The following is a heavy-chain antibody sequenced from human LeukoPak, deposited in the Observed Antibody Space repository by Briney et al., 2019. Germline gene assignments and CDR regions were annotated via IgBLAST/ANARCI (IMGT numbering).Heavy chain of an antibody. Sequence: GGSLRLSCAASGFTVSSNYMSWVRQAPGKGLEWVSVIYSGGSTYYADSVKGRFTISRNNSKNTLYLQMNSLRAEDTAVYYCARQIYDFWSGYYHLDYWGQGTLVTVSS. D-gene: IGHD3-3*01. CDR1: GFTVSSNY. CDR2: IYSGGST. J-gene: IGHJ4*02. V-gene: IGHV3-53*01. CDR3: ARQIYDFWSGYYHLDY.